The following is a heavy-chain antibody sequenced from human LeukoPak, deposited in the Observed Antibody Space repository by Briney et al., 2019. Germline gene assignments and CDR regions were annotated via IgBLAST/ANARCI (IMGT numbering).Heavy chain of an antibody. J-gene: IGHJ5*02. Sequence: ASVKVSCKTSGYTFTNYGLTWVRQAPGQGLEWMGIINPSGGSTSYAQKFQGRVAMTRDTSTSTVYMELSSLRSEDTAVYYCARGEGIFGVVSGGDWFDPWGQGTLVTVSS. D-gene: IGHD3-3*01. CDR1: GYTFTNYG. CDR2: INPSGGST. V-gene: IGHV1-46*03. CDR3: ARGEGIFGVVSGGDWFDP.